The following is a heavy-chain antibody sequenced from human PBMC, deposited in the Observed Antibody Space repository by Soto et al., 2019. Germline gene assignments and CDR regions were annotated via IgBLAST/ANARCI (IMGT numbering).Heavy chain of an antibody. J-gene: IGHJ4*02. CDR2: IYYSGNT. CDR1: GGSISSYL. CDR3: ARGHTFDY. Sequence: SETLSLTCTVSGGSISSYLWSWIRQPPGKGLEWIGFIYYSGNTNYNPSLKSRVTISVDTSKNRFSLKLSSVTAADTAVYYCARGHTFDYWGQGTLVTVSS. V-gene: IGHV4-59*01.